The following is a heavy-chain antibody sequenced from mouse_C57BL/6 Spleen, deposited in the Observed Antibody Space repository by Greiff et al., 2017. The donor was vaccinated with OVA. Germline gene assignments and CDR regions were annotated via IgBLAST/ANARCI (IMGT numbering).Heavy chain of an antibody. D-gene: IGHD1-1*01. CDR1: GYTFTSYW. J-gene: IGHJ1*03. CDR3: ARRSSSPRYFDV. V-gene: IGHV1-69*01. CDR2: IDPSDSYT. Sequence: QVQLQQPGAELVMPGASVKLSCKASGYTFTSYWMHWVKQRPGQGLEWIGEIDPSDSYTNYNQKFKGKSTLTVDKSSSTAYMQLSSLTSEDSAVYYCARRSSSPRYFDVWGTGTTVTVSS.